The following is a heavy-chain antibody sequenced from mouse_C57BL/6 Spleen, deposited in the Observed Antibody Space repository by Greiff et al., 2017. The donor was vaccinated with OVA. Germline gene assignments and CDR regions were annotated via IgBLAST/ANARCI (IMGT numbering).Heavy chain of an antibody. Sequence: VQLQQPGAELVRPGSSVKLSCKASGYTFTSYWMHWVKQRPIQGLEWIGNIDPSDSETHYNQKFKDKATLTVDKSSSTAYMQLSSLTSEDSAVYYCARDGCFYYPLDYWGQGTTLTVSS. CDR1: GYTFTSYW. CDR3: ARDGCFYYPLDY. V-gene: IGHV1-52*01. CDR2: IDPSDSET. J-gene: IGHJ2*01. D-gene: IGHD2-1*01.